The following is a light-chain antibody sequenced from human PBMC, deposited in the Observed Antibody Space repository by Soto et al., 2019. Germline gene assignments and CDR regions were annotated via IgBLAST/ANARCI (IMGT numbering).Light chain of an antibody. CDR1: QSVSSSY. CDR2: GAS. J-gene: IGKJ4*01. Sequence: EIVLTQSPGTLSLSPGERATLSCRASQSVSSSYLAWYQQKPGHAPRLLLYGASSRATGIPDRFSGSGSGEDLTLTISRLETEDFAVYYCHQYDSAPLTYGGGTKVEIK. V-gene: IGKV3-20*01. CDR3: HQYDSAPLT.